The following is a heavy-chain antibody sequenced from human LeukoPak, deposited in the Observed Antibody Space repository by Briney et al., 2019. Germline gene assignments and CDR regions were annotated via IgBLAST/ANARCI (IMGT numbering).Heavy chain of an antibody. D-gene: IGHD5-18*01. V-gene: IGHV3-64*01. CDR1: GFTFSGYA. CDR2: INSGGGSK. CDR3: VRHGSNYGYGDL. Sequence: TGGSLRLSCVGTGFTFSGYAMYWVRQAPGKALEYVSTINSGGGSKIYGKSVEGRFTISRDNLKNTLLIHMGSLRPEDTAVYYCVRHGSNYGYGDLWGQGTLVTVSS. J-gene: IGHJ5*02.